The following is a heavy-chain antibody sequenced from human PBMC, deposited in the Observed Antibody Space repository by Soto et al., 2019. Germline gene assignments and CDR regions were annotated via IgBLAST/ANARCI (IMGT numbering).Heavy chain of an antibody. Sequence: SETLSLTCAVYGGSFSGYYWSWIRQPPGKGLEWIGEINHSGSTNYNPSLKSRVTISVDTSKNQFSLKLSSVTAADTAVYYCARGVAPSTVDSSSPFWMIYYYGMDVWGQGTTVTVSS. D-gene: IGHD6-6*01. CDR2: INHSGST. V-gene: IGHV4-34*01. J-gene: IGHJ6*02. CDR1: GGSFSGYY. CDR3: ARGVAPSTVDSSSPFWMIYYYGMDV.